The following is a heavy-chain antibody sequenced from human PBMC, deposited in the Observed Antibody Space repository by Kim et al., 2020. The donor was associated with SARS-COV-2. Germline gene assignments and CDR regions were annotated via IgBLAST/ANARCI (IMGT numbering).Heavy chain of an antibody. J-gene: IGHJ6*02. D-gene: IGHD6-19*01. Sequence: GGSLRLSCAASGFTFSSYWMHWVRQAPGKGLVWVSRINSDGSSTSYADSVKGRFTISRDNAKNTLYLQMNSLRAEDTAVYYCARDRLRKYSSGPSGFYYYYGMDVWGQGTTVTVSS. CDR2: INSDGSST. CDR1: GFTFSSYW. CDR3: ARDRLRKYSSGPSGFYYYYGMDV. V-gene: IGHV3-74*01.